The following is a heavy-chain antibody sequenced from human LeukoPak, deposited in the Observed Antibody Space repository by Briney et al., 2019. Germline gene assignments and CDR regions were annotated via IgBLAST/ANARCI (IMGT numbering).Heavy chain of an antibody. D-gene: IGHD2-2*01. Sequence: GASVKVSCKASGYTFTSYDINWARQATGQGLEWMGWMNPNSGNTGYAQKFQGRVTMTRNTSISTAYMELSSLRSEDTAVYYCARDIVVVPAANYYYGMDVWGQGTTVTVSS. CDR3: ARDIVVVPAANYYYGMDV. J-gene: IGHJ6*02. CDR2: MNPNSGNT. CDR1: GYTFTSYD. V-gene: IGHV1-8*01.